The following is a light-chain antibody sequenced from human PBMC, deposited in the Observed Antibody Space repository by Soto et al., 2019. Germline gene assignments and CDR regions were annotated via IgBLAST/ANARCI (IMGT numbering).Light chain of an antibody. J-gene: IGKJ5*01. Sequence: EIVMTQSPATLSVSPGERATLSCRDSQSVSSNLAWYQQKPGQAPRLLIYGASTRATGIPARFSGSGSGTEFTLTISSLQYEDFAVYYCQQYNNWPPSITFGQGTRLEIK. V-gene: IGKV3-15*01. CDR1: QSVSSN. CDR3: QQYNNWPPSIT. CDR2: GAS.